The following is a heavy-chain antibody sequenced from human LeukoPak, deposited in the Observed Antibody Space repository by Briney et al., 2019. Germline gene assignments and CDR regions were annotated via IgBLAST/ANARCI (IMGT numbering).Heavy chain of an antibody. Sequence: GGSLRLSCAASGFTFSSYGMHWVRQAPGKGLEWVAFIRYYGSNKYYADSVKGRFTISRDNSKNTLYLQMNSLRAEDTAVYYCAKDLATRTMVRGVITGPIDYWGQGTLVTVSS. V-gene: IGHV3-30*02. CDR2: IRYYGSNK. D-gene: IGHD3-10*01. CDR3: AKDLATRTMVRGVITGPIDY. CDR1: GFTFSSYG. J-gene: IGHJ4*02.